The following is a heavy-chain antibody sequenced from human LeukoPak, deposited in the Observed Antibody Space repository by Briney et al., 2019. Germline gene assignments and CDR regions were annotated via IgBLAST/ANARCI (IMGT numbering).Heavy chain of an antibody. J-gene: IGHJ4*02. CDR2: ISGSGGGT. Sequence: GGSLRLSCAASRFTFSRYAMSWVPQAPGKGLEWVSAISGSGGGTYNADSVKGRFTISRDNSKNTLYLQMNSLRAEDTAVYYCAKAEFTHSSSWYAFWGQGTLVTVSS. V-gene: IGHV3-23*01. D-gene: IGHD6-13*01. CDR3: AKAEFTHSSSWYAF. CDR1: RFTFSRYA.